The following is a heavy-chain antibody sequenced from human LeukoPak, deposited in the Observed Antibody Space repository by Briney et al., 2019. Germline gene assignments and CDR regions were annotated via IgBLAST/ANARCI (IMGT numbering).Heavy chain of an antibody. CDR2: IYYSGST. D-gene: IGHD2-15*01. Sequence: SETLSLTCTVSGGSISSYYWSWIRQPPGKGLEWIGYIYYSGSTNYNPSLKSRVTISVDTSKNQFSLRLSSVTAADTAVYYCASEYCSGGSCYFVNWGQGTLVTVSS. J-gene: IGHJ4*02. CDR1: GGSISSYY. CDR3: ASEYCSGGSCYFVN. V-gene: IGHV4-59*01.